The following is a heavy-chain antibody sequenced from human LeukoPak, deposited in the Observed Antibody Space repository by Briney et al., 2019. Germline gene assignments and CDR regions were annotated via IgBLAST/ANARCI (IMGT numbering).Heavy chain of an antibody. Sequence: STYYNPSLKSRVTISVDTSKNQFSLKLSSVTAADTAVYYCARDRADDYVWGSYRADAFDIWGQGTMVTVSS. D-gene: IGHD3-16*02. J-gene: IGHJ3*02. CDR3: ARDRADDYVWGSYRADAFDI. CDR2: ST. V-gene: IGHV4-39*07.